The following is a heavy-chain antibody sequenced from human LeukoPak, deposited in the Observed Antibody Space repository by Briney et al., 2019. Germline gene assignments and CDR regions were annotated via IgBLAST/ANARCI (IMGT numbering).Heavy chain of an antibody. D-gene: IGHD2-2*01. J-gene: IGHJ4*02. CDR1: GGSISSYY. CDR2: IYDSGST. CDR3: AREFCSSTSCYYFDY. V-gene: IGHV4-59*12. Sequence: SETLSLTCTVSGGSISSYYWSWIRQPPGKGLEWIGYIYDSGSTNYNPSLKSRVTMSVDTSKNQFSLKLSSVTAADTAVYYCAREFCSSTSCYYFDYWGQGTLVTVSS.